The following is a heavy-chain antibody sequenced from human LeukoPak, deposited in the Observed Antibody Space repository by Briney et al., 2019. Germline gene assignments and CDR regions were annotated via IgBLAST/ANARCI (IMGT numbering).Heavy chain of an antibody. CDR1: GGTFSSYA. D-gene: IGHD2-21*02. Sequence: SVKVSCKASGGTFSSYAISWVRQAPGQGLEWVGGIIPIFGTANYAQKFQGRVTITADESTSTAYMELSSLRSEDTAVYYCARGGGRPATARAPVLYYFDYWGQGTLVTVSS. V-gene: IGHV1-69*13. CDR2: IIPIFGTA. CDR3: ARGGGRPATARAPVLYYFDY. J-gene: IGHJ4*02.